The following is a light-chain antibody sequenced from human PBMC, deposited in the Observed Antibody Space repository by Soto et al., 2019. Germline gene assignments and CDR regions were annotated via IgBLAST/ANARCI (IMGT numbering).Light chain of an antibody. V-gene: IGKV3D-15*01. CDR1: QNIASN. J-gene: IGKJ2*01. CDR2: GAS. CDR3: QQYDNWPPMYT. Sequence: EILMTQSPATLSVSPGETATLSCRASQNIASNLAWYQQKPGQAPRLLMYGASTRATNIPARFSGSGSGTEFTLTISSLQSEDFAVYYCQQYDNWPPMYTFGQGTRLEIK.